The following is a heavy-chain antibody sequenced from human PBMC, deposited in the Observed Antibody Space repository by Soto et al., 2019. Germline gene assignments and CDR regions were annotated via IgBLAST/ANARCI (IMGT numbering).Heavy chain of an antibody. CDR1: GFTFSNYA. D-gene: IGHD3-10*01. V-gene: IGHV3-23*01. J-gene: IGHJ4*02. Sequence: EVQLLESGGGLVQPGGSLRVSCAASGFTFSNYAMSWVRQAPVKGLEWVSSIGDNADSAFYADSVKGRFTVSRDNSKNTLYLHMDSLRADDTAVYYCAKPLGSNYFDYWGQGSLVTVSS. CDR3: AKPLGSNYFDY. CDR2: IGDNADSA.